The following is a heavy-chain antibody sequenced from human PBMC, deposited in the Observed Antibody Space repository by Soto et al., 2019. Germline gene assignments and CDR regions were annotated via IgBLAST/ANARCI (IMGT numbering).Heavy chain of an antibody. CDR3: ARALDPYEGAFDI. D-gene: IGHD3-22*01. J-gene: IGHJ3*02. CDR1: GGSISSGGYY. CDR2: IYYSGST. V-gene: IGHV4-31*03. Sequence: SETLSLTCTVSGGSISSGGYYWSWIRQHPGKGLEWIGYIYYSGSTYYNPSLKSRVTISVDASKNQFSLKLSSVTAADTAVYYCARALDPYEGAFDIWGQGTMVTVSS.